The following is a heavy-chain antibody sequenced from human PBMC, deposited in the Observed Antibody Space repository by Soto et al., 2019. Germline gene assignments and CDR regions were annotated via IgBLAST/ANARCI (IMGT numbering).Heavy chain of an antibody. Sequence: EVQLAQSGAEVKKPGESLQISCQGSGYSFTKYWIGWVRQMPGKGLEWMGIIYPGDSDARYSPSFQGQVIISADKSINTAYLQWSSLQASDTAIYYCARTYSGTYPPPYYFDYWGQGTLVTVSS. J-gene: IGHJ4*02. CDR1: GYSFTKYW. D-gene: IGHD1-26*01. CDR2: IYPGDSDA. CDR3: ARTYSGTYPPPYYFDY. V-gene: IGHV5-51*01.